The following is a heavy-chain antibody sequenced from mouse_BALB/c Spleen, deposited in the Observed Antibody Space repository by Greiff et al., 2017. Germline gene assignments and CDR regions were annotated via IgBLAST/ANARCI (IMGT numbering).Heavy chain of an antibody. D-gene: IGHD2-2*01. CDR1: GFNIKDYY. V-gene: IGHV14-4*02. Sequence: EVQLHQSGAELVRSGASVKLSCTASGFNIKDYYMHWVKQRPEQGLEWIGWIDPENGDTEYAPKFKGKATMTADTSSNTAYLQLSSLTSEDTAVYYGNAGIYYGYDAWLAYWGQGTLVTVSA. J-gene: IGHJ3*01. CDR2: IDPENGDT. CDR3: NAGIYYGYDAWLAY.